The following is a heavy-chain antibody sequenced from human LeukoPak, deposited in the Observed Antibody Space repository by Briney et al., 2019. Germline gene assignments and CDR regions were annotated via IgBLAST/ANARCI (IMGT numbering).Heavy chain of an antibody. V-gene: IGHV3-74*01. CDR2: IDGDARTI. D-gene: IGHD1-1*01. CDR3: ATAGAFYFQN. CDR1: GFTFSTTW. Sequence: PGGSLRLSCAASGFTFSTTWVHWVRQAPGQGLVWVSRIDGDARTIDYADSVKGRFIISRDNATNTLYLQMNSLRPEDTAVYYCATAGAFYFQNWGQGTLVTVSS. J-gene: IGHJ4*02.